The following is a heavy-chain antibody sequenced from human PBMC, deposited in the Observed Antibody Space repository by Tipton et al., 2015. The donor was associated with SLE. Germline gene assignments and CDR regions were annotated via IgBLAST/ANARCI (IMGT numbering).Heavy chain of an antibody. Sequence: QLVQSGAEVKKPGSSVKVSCKASGGTFSSYGISWVRQAPGQGLEWMGGIIPILGTTNYAQKFQGRVTITADESTSTVYMELSSLRSGDTAVYYCVSPLPSAEYFEHWGQGTLVTVSS. V-gene: IGHV1-69*01. CDR2: IIPILGTT. J-gene: IGHJ1*01. CDR1: GGTFSSYG. CDR3: VSPLPSAEYFEH.